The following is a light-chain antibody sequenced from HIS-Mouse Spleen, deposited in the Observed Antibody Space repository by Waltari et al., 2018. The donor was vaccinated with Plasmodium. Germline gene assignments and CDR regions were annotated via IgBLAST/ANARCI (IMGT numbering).Light chain of an antibody. CDR3: SSYAGSNNLV. V-gene: IGLV2-8*01. CDR2: EVS. J-gene: IGLJ2*01. Sequence: QSALPQPPSASGSPGQSVTISCTGTTRAVAVYHYLSWYQQHPGKAPKLMIYEVSKRPSGVPDRFSGSKSGNTASLTVSGLQAEDEADYYCSSYAGSNNLVFGGGTKLTVL. CDR1: TRAVAVYHY.